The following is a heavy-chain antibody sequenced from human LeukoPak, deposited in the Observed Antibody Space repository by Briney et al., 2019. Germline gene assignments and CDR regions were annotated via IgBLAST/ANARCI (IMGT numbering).Heavy chain of an antibody. CDR1: RFSFSSYK. V-gene: IGHV3-21*01. Sequence: NPGGSLRLSCAASRFSFSSYKMNWVRQAPGKGLQWVSSISSSSTSTYYADSVKGRFTISRDNAKNSLDLQMNSLRAEDTAVYYCARGGYHAYYLDYWGQGSLVTVSS. D-gene: IGHD5-18*01. CDR2: ISSSSTST. CDR3: ARGGYHAYYLDY. J-gene: IGHJ4*02.